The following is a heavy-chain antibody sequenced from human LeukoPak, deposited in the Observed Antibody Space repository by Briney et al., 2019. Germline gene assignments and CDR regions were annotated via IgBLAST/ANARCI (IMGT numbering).Heavy chain of an antibody. D-gene: IGHD2/OR15-2a*01. CDR2: INHSGVT. CDR1: GASFSDYY. Sequence: SETLSLTCAVSGASFSDYYWSWVRQSPGKGLEWIGEINHSGVTHYNPSLKSRVTMSADTSKNQFSLNLTSLTAADSAVYYCAKLSPRSGWGQGTLATVSS. J-gene: IGHJ4*02. CDR3: AKLSPRSG. V-gene: IGHV4-34*01.